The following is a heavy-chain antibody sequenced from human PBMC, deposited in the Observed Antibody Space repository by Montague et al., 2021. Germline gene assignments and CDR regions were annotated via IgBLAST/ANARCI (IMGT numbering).Heavy chain of an antibody. CDR3: AKASKKLRNYYYTMDV. CDR1: GFSFTSYV. V-gene: IGHV3-23*01. CDR2: ITDIGSGA. Sequence: SLRLSCAASGFSFTSYVVNWVRQAPGEGLEWVSSITDIGSGAYYADSVKGRFTISRDNSKNTLYLQMNSLRVDDTAVYYCAKASKKLRNYYYTMDVWGQGTTVTVSS. J-gene: IGHJ6*02.